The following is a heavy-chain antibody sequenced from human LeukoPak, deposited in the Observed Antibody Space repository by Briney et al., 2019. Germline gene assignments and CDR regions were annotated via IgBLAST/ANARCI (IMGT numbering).Heavy chain of an antibody. D-gene: IGHD3-22*01. CDR2: ISYDGSNK. J-gene: IGHJ4*02. V-gene: IGHV3-30*18. CDR3: AKGGESSGYYGGPDY. CDR1: GFTFSNYG. Sequence: GRSLRLSCAASGFTFSNYGLHWVRQAPGKGLEWVAVISYDGSNKYYVDSVKGRFTISRDNSKNTLYLQMNSLRGEDTAVYYCAKGGESSGYYGGPDYWGQGALVTVPS.